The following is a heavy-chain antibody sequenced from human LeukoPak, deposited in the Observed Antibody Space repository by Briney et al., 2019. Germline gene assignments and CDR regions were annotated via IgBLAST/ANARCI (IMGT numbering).Heavy chain of an antibody. CDR2: IDPSGST. V-gene: IGHV4-34*01. CDR3: AGGNIGARLTY. Sequence: SETLSLTCAVYGGSFSGYFWSWIRQPPGKGLEWIGEIDPSGSTNYNPSLKSRVTISVDTSKNQFSLKVDSVTAADTAVYYCAGGNIGARLTYWGQGTLVTVSS. D-gene: IGHD6-6*01. J-gene: IGHJ4*02. CDR1: GGSFSGYF.